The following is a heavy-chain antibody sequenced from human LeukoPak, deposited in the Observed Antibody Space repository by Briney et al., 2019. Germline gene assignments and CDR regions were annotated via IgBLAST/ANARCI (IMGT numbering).Heavy chain of an antibody. CDR1: GFTLSSYG. CDR2: IWYDGSNK. D-gene: IGHD3-3*01. CDR3: ARDDFWSGYHIDY. Sequence: PGRSLRLSCAASGFTLSSYGMHWVRQAPGKGLEWVAVIWYDGSNKYYADSVKGRFTISRDNAKNTLYLQMNSPRAEDTAVYYCARDDFWSGYHIDYWGQGTLVTVSS. J-gene: IGHJ4*02. V-gene: IGHV3-33*01.